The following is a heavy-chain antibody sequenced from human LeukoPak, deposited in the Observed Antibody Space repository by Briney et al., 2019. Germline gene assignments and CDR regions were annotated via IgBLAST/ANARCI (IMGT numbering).Heavy chain of an antibody. D-gene: IGHD3-10*01. V-gene: IGHV3-74*01. CDR3: ARAGSLVTPPPL. J-gene: IGHJ4*02. CDR1: GFTFSSYW. CDR2: INSDGSRT. Sequence: GSLRLSCAASGFTFSSYWMHWVRQAPGKGLGWVSRINSDGSRTNYADSVKGRFTISRDNAKNTLYLQMSSLRAEDTAVYYCARAGSLVTPPPLWGQGTLVTVSS.